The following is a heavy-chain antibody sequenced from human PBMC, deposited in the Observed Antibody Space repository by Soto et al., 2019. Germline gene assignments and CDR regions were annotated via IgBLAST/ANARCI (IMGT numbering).Heavy chain of an antibody. J-gene: IGHJ4*02. CDR2: IIPILGIA. CDR1: GGTFSSYT. CDR3: ESFQWARQELLANY. V-gene: IGHV1-69*02. D-gene: IGHD1-26*01. Sequence: GASVKVSCKASGGTFSSYTISWVRQAPGQGLEWMGRIIPILGIANYAQKFQGRVTITADKSTSTAYMELSSLRSEDTAVYYRESFQWARQELLANYWGQGTLVTVSS.